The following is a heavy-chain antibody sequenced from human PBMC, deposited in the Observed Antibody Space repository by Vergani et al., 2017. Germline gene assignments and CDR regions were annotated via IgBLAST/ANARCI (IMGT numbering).Heavy chain of an antibody. Sequence: QVQLVQSGAEVKKPGASVKVSCKASGYTFTGYYMHWVRQAPGQGLEWMGWINPNSGGTNYAQKFQGWVTMTRDTSISTAYMELSRLRSDDTAVYYCARDRWDFGFGIAAAGIDYWGQGTLVTVSS. CDR2: INPNSGGT. CDR1: GYTFTGYY. V-gene: IGHV1-2*04. D-gene: IGHD6-13*01. CDR3: ARDRWDFGFGIAAAGIDY. J-gene: IGHJ4*02.